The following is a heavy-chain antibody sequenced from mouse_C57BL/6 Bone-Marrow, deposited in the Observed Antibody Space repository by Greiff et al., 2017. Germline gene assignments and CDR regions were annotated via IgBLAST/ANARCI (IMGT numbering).Heavy chain of an antibody. CDR2: IDPNNGYT. CDR1: GYTFTSYW. Sequence: QVQLKQPGAELVMPGASVKLSCKASGYTFTSYWMHWVKQSPGQGLEWIGEIDPNNGYTNYNQKFKGKATLTVDKSSSTAYMELSSLTSEDSAVYYCAREGYGYQFDYWGQGTTLTVSS. V-gene: IGHV1-69*01. J-gene: IGHJ2*01. CDR3: AREGYGYQFDY. D-gene: IGHD1-2*01.